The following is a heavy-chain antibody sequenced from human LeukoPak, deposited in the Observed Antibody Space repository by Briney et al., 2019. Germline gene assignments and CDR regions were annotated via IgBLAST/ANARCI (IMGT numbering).Heavy chain of an antibody. Sequence: GASVKVSCKASGYTFTSYYMHWVRQAPGQGLEWMGIINPSGGSTSYAQKFQGRVTVTRDTSTSTVYMELSSLRSEDTAVYYCARDGTGDHWYFDLWGRGTLVTVSS. D-gene: IGHD7-27*01. V-gene: IGHV1-46*01. CDR2: INPSGGST. J-gene: IGHJ2*01. CDR1: GYTFTSYY. CDR3: ARDGTGDHWYFDL.